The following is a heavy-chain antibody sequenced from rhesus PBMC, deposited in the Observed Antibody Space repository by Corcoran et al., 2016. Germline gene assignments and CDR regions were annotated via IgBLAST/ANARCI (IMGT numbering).Heavy chain of an antibody. Sequence: QVQLQESGPGLVKPSETLSLTCTVSGGSISGYYYWSWLRQPPGKGLEWIVGTPGNSASTYYTPSLKRRGTISKETSKNQFSLKLSSVTAADTAVYYCARRAPYGSSFDYWGQGVLVTVSS. CDR1: GGSISGYYY. J-gene: IGHJ4*01. CDR3: ARRAPYGSSFDY. V-gene: IGHV4-143*01. D-gene: IGHD4-29*01. CDR2: TPGNSAST.